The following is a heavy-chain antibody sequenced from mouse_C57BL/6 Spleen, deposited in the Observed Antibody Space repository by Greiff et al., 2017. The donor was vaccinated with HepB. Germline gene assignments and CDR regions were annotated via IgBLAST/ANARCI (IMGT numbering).Heavy chain of an antibody. CDR1: GYTFTGYW. CDR2: ILPGSGST. J-gene: IGHJ3*01. CDR3: AKQEGYYGTEAWFAY. Sequence: VQRVESGAELMKPGASVKLSCKATGYTFTGYWIEWVKQRPGHGLEWIGEILPGSGSTNYNEKFKGKATFTADTSSNTAYMQLSSLTTEDSAIYYCAKQEGYYGTEAWFAYWGQGTLVTVSA. D-gene: IGHD1-1*01. V-gene: IGHV1-9*01.